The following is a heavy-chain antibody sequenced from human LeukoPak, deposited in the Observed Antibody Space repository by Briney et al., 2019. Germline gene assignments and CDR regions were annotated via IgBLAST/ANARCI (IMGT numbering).Heavy chain of an antibody. CDR1: GGSISSHY. J-gene: IGHJ4*02. CDR2: IYTGGST. D-gene: IGHD2-2*01. V-gene: IGHV4-4*07. Sequence: SETLSLTCTVSGGSISSHYWSWIRQPAGKGLEWIGRIYTGGSTNYNPSLGSLVTMSIDTSKNQFSLKLSSVTAADTAVYYCARDCTSFSCPLFDYWGQGTMVTVSS. CDR3: ARDCTSFSCPLFDY.